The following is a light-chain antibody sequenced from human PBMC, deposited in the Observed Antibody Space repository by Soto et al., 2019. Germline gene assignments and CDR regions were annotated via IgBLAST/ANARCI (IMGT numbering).Light chain of an antibody. V-gene: IGKV1-5*03. CDR2: KAS. J-gene: IGKJ1*01. CDR1: QTISSW. Sequence: DIQMTQSPSTLSGFVGERVTITCRASQTISSWLAWYQQKPGIAPKLLIHKASTLESGVPSRFSGSGYGTEFTLTISGLQPEDSATYYCQQYERYSTFGQGTKVDIK. CDR3: QQYERYST.